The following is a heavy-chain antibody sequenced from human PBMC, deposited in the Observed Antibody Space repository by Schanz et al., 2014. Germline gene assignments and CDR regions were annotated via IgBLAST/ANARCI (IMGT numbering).Heavy chain of an antibody. Sequence: EVHLVDSGGTLVQPGGSLRLSCVGSGFTFSASAIHWVRQASGKGLEWVGRVRTKDNHYATSYGASVSGRFTISRDDSKNTAYLQMNSLRTGDTAMYYCASYDNSGPYYLNHWGRGTLVIVSS. V-gene: IGHV3-73*01. CDR1: GFTFSASA. J-gene: IGHJ5*02. D-gene: IGHD4-4*01. CDR3: ASYDNSGPYYLNH. CDR2: VRTKDNHYAT.